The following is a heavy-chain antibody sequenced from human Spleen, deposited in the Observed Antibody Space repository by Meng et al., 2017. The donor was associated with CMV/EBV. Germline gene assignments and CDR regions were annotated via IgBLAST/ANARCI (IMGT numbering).Heavy chain of an antibody. J-gene: IGHJ4*02. Sequence: GGSLRLSCAASGFTFSSFAMHWVRQAPGKGLEWVAVVSSDGTYKYYADSVKGRFTISRDNSKNTLYLQMNSLRAEDTAVYYCARDGVAGTGDYWGQGTLVTVSS. CDR2: VSSDGTYK. CDR3: ARDGVAGTGDY. V-gene: IGHV3-30-3*01. CDR1: GFTFSSFA. D-gene: IGHD6-19*01.